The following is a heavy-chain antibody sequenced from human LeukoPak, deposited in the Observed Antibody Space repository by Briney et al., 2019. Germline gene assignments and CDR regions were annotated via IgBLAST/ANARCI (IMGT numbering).Heavy chain of an antibody. J-gene: IGHJ3*02. CDR3: ARGSDRIVGASGGNAFDI. V-gene: IGHV4-4*07. Sequence: SETLSLTCSVSGDSISYFYWSWIRQAAGKGLEWIGRMSSSGNNDYNASLKSRVTMSVDTSKNQLSLKVISVTAADTAVYYCARGSDRIVGASGGNAFDIWGQGTMVTVSS. CDR2: MSSSGNN. D-gene: IGHD1-26*01. CDR1: GDSISYFY.